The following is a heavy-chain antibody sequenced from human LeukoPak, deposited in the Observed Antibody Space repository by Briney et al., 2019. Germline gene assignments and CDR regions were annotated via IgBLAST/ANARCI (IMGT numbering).Heavy chain of an antibody. J-gene: IGHJ6*02. V-gene: IGHV4-4*07. D-gene: IGHD3-22*01. Sequence: SETLSLTCTVSGGPISGYYWSWIRQPAGEGLEWIGRIYISGSTKYNPFLHSRVTMSVDTSKNQFSLKLSSVTAADTAVYYCARDMGYYDSSGYHSYGMDVWGPGTTVTVSS. CDR1: GGPISGYY. CDR3: ARDMGYYDSSGYHSYGMDV. CDR2: IYISGST.